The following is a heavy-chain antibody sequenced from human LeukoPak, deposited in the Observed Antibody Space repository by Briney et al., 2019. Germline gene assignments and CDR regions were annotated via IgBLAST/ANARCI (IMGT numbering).Heavy chain of an antibody. CDR1: GFTFNSYG. D-gene: IGHD3-22*01. CDR2: ISYDGSNK. J-gene: IGHJ4*02. CDR3: AKLTDSSGSYTVDY. V-gene: IGHV3-30*18. Sequence: GRSLRLSCAASGFTFNSYGMLWVRQAPGKGLEWWVVISYDGSNKYHTASGKGRFTISRGNSKARLCLQMNSLRAEDTAVYYCAKLTDSSGSYTVDYWGQGTLVTVSS.